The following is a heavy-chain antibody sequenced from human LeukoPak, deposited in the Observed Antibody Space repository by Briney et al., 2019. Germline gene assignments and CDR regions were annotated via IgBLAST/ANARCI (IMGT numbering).Heavy chain of an antibody. V-gene: IGHV4-34*01. J-gene: IGHJ6*03. CDR3: ARVGGRYCSSTSCPSGYYMDV. D-gene: IGHD2-2*01. Sequence: SETLSLTCAVYGGSFSGYYWSWIRQPPEKGLEWIGEINHSGSTNYNPSLKSRVTISVDTSKNQFSLKLSSVTAADTAVYYCARVGGRYCSSTSCPSGYYMDVWGKGTTVTVSS. CDR1: GGSFSGYY. CDR2: INHSGST.